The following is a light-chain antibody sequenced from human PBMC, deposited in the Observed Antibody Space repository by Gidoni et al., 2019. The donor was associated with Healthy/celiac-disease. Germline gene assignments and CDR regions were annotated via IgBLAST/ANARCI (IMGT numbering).Light chain of an antibody. J-gene: IGKJ1*01. V-gene: IGKV3-15*01. CDR2: AAS. CDR1: QSVSGN. CDR3: QQYNTWPRT. Sequence: EIVMTKSPATLSVSPGERATLSCWASQSVSGNLAWYQQKPGQPHRLLIYAASTRATVLPARFSCSGSWTEFTLTISSLQSEAFAVYYCQQYNTWPRTFGQGTKVEIK.